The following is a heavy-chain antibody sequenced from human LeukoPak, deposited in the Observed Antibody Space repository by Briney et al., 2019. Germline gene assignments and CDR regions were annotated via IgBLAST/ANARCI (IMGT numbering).Heavy chain of an antibody. D-gene: IGHD6-13*01. CDR1: GFTFSDYY. CDR3: ASYSIAAAGFDY. V-gene: IGHV3-11*06. CDR2: ISSSSSYT. J-gene: IGHJ4*02. Sequence: GGSLRLSCAASGFTFSDYYMSWIRQAPGKGLEWVSYISSSSSYTNYADSVKGRFTISRDNAKNSLYLQMNSLRAEDTAVYYCASYSIAAAGFDYLGQGTLVTVSS.